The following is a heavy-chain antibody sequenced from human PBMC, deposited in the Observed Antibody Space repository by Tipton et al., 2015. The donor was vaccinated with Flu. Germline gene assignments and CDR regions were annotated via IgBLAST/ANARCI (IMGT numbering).Heavy chain of an antibody. J-gene: IGHJ3*02. CDR3: ATLGNSGTDGFGI. V-gene: IGHV3-66*02. CDR2: IYRGGTT. Sequence: SLRLSCAASGFTVSSKYMGWVRQAPGKGLQWVSVIYRGGTTYVADSVKGRCTISRDNSKNTLELQWNSLTTDDSAVYYCATLGNSGTDGFGIWGQGTMVTISS. D-gene: IGHD5-12*01. CDR1: GFTVSSKY.